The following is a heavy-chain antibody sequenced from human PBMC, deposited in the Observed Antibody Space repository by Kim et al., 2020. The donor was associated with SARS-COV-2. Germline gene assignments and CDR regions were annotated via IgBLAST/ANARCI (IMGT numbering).Heavy chain of an antibody. J-gene: IGHJ6*02. CDR1: GFTFSSYS. CDR2: ISSSSSYI. D-gene: IGHD3-3*01. V-gene: IGHV3-21*01. Sequence: GGSLRLSCAASGFTFSSYSMNWVRQAPGKGLEWVSSISSSSSYIYYADSVKGRFTISRDNAKNSLYLQMNSLRAEDTAVYYCARGQIYYDFWSGPSPYGMDVWGPGTTVTVSS. CDR3: ARGQIYYDFWSGPSPYGMDV.